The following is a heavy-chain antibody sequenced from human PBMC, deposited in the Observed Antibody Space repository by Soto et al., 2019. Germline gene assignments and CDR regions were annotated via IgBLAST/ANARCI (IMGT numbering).Heavy chain of an antibody. Sequence: ASVKVSSKASGYTFTSYGISWVRQAPGQGLEWMGWISAYNGNTNYAQKLQGRVTMTTDTSTSTAYMELRSLRSDDTAVYYCARDLYVAGEFDYWGQGTLVTVSS. J-gene: IGHJ4*02. V-gene: IGHV1-18*01. CDR1: GYTFTSYG. D-gene: IGHD6-19*01. CDR2: ISAYNGNT. CDR3: ARDLYVAGEFDY.